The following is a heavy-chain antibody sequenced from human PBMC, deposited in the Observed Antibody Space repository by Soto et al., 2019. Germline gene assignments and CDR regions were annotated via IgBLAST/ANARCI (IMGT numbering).Heavy chain of an antibody. Sequence: QVQLVESGGGVVQPGRSLRLSCAASGFTFSSYGMHWVRQAPGKGLEWVAVISYDGSNKYYADSVKGRFTISRDNSKNTLYLQMNSLRAEDTAVYYCAKELRKLRTETQYSSRRFGNMDVWGQGTTVTVSS. V-gene: IGHV3-30*18. CDR1: GFTFSSYG. CDR2: ISYDGSNK. CDR3: AKELRKLRTETQYSSRRFGNMDV. D-gene: IGHD6-13*01. J-gene: IGHJ6*02.